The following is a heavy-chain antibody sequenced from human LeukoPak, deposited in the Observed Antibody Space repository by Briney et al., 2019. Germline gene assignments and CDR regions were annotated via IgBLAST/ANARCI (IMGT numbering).Heavy chain of an antibody. J-gene: IGHJ4*02. Sequence: SETLSLTCTVSGGSISSSSYYWGWIGQPPGRGLGGIGSIYYSGSTYYNPSLKSRVTISVDASKNQFSLKLSSVTAADTAVYYCARHSYGGYDDFDYWGQGTLVTVSS. CDR3: ARHSYGGYDDFDY. V-gene: IGHV4-39*01. CDR1: GGSISSSSYY. D-gene: IGHD5-12*01. CDR2: IYYSGST.